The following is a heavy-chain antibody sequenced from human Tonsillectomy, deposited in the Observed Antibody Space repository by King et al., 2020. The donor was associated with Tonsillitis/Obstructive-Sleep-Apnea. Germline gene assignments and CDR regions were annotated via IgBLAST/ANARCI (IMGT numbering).Heavy chain of an antibody. CDR2: IYDSGST. V-gene: IGHV4-59*01. Sequence: LQLQESGPGLVKPSETLSLTCTVSGGSISRYYWSWIRQPPGKGLEWIGYIYDSGSTNYNPSLKSRVTISVDTSKNQLSLKLTSVTAADTAVYYCARDMVLEAGGDAFDIWGQGTMVTVSS. D-gene: IGHD2-8*01. CDR3: ARDMVLEAGGDAFDI. CDR1: GGSISRYY. J-gene: IGHJ3*02.